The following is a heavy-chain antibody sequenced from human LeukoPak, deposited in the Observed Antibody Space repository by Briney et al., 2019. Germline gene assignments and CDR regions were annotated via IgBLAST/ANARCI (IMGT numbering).Heavy chain of an antibody. J-gene: IGHJ2*01. CDR3: AGDDSNVWGSYSFWYFDL. Sequence: SDTLSLTCTVSGGSINSKNYYWGWIRQPPGKGLEWIGNINYSGNTNYNPTLKSRVTISEDTSKNQFSLKLNSVTAADTAVYYCAGDDSNVWGSYSFWYFDLWGRGTLVTVSS. CDR2: INYSGNT. D-gene: IGHD3-16*01. CDR1: GGSINSKNYY. V-gene: IGHV4-39*07.